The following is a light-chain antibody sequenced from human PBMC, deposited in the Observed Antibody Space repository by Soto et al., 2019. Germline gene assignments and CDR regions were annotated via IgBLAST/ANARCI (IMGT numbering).Light chain of an antibody. CDR2: GAS. CDR3: QQYNNWPPGT. CDR1: QSVSNI. V-gene: IGKV3-15*01. J-gene: IGKJ2*02. Sequence: EIVMTQSPATLSVSPGERATLSCRASQSVSNILAWYQQKPGQAPRLLIYGASTRAAGIPARFSGSGSGTEFTLTISSLQSEDSAVYSCQQYNNWPPGTFGPGTKLEI.